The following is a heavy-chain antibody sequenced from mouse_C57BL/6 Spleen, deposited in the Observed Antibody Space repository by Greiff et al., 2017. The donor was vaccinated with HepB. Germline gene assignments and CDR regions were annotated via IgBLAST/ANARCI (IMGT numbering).Heavy chain of an antibody. Sequence: VQLQQPGAELVKPGASVKVSCKASGYTFTSYWMHWVKQRPGQGLEWIGRIHPSDSDTNYNHKFKGKATLTVDKSSSTAYMQLSSLTSEDSAVYYCAIGISYYGSSSYYFDYWGQGTTLTVSS. V-gene: IGHV1-74*01. CDR2: IHPSDSDT. CDR3: AIGISYYGSSSYYFDY. J-gene: IGHJ2*01. D-gene: IGHD1-1*01. CDR1: GYTFTSYW.